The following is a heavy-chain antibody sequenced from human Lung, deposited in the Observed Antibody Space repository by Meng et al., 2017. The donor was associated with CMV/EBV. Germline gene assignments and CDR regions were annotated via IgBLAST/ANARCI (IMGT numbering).Heavy chain of an antibody. V-gene: IGHV1-8*01. CDR3: ARGQVQCSTINCHDYRFSGMDV. CDR1: GYTFSNYD. J-gene: IGHJ6*02. Sequence: ASXXVSXKASGYTFSNYDIIWVRQASGQGLEWVGWMNPNRGNTAYAQKFQGRVTMTRDTSTSIAYMELSSLRSGDTAVYYCARGQVQCSTINCHDYRFSGMDVWXPGNXVNGAS. D-gene: IGHD2/OR15-2a*01. CDR2: MNPNRGNT.